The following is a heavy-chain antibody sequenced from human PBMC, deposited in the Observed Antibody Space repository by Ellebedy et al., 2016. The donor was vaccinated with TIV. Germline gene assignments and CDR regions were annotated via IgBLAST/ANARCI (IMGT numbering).Heavy chain of an antibody. J-gene: IGHJ3*02. D-gene: IGHD1-26*01. Sequence: GGSLRLXCAASGFTFSSYSMNWVRQAPGKGLEWVSYISSFGSTIYYADSVKGRFTISRDNAKHSLYLQMNSLTAEDTAVYFCARGSNGAFDIWGQGTLVTVSS. V-gene: IGHV3-48*01. CDR2: ISSFGSTI. CDR3: ARGSNGAFDI. CDR1: GFTFSSYS.